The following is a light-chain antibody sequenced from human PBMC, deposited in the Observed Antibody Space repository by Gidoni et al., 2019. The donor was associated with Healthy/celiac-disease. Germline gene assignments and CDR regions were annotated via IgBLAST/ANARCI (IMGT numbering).Light chain of an antibody. V-gene: IGKV1-39*01. CDR3: QQSYSTLST. J-gene: IGKJ1*01. CDR1: QSISSY. Sequence: DIQMTQSPSSLSASVGDRVTITCRASQSISSYLNWYQQKPGKAPKPLIYAASSLQSGVPSRFSGSGSGTDFTLTISSLQPEDFATYYCQQSYSTLSTFXXXTKVEIK. CDR2: AAS.